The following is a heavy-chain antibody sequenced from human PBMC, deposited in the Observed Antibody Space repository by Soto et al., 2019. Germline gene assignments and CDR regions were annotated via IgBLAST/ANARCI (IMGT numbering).Heavy chain of an antibody. V-gene: IGHV1-8*01. CDR3: ARTYYYDSSGYYDGYFQH. D-gene: IGHD3-22*01. CDR1: GYTFTSYD. CDR2: MNPNSANT. Sequence: ASVKVSCKASGYTFTSYDINWVRQATGQGLEWMGWMNPNSANTGYAQKFQGRVTMTRNTSISTAYMELSGLRSEDTAVYYCARTYYYDSSGYYDGYFQHWGQGTLVTVSS. J-gene: IGHJ1*01.